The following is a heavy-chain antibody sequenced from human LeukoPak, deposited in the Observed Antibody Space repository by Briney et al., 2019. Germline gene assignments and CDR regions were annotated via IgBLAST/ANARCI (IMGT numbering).Heavy chain of an antibody. D-gene: IGHD3-10*01. Sequence: SETLSLTCAVHGGSFSGYYWSWIRQPPGKGLGWIGEINHSGSTNYNPSLKSRVTISVDTSKNQFSLKLSSVTAADTAVYYCARLLGEGPPTFDYWGQGTLVTVSS. J-gene: IGHJ4*02. CDR1: GGSFSGYY. CDR2: INHSGST. V-gene: IGHV4-34*01. CDR3: ARLLGEGPPTFDY.